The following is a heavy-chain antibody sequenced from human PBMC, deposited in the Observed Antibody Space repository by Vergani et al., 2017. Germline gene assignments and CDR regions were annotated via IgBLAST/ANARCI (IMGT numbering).Heavy chain of an antibody. CDR2: INHSGST. CDR1: GGSFSGYY. CDR3: ARGAAAGSVGNWFDP. Sequence: QVQLQQWGAGLLKPSEPLSLTCAVYGGSFSGYYWSWIRQPPGKGLEWIGEINHSGSTNYNPSLKSRVTISVDTSKNQFSLKLSSVTAADTAVYYCARGAAAGSVGNWFDPWGQGTLVTVSS. D-gene: IGHD6-13*01. J-gene: IGHJ5*02. V-gene: IGHV4-34*01.